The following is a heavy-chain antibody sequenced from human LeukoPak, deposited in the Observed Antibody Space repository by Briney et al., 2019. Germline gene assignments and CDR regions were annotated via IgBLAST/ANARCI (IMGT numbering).Heavy chain of an antibody. CDR3: ARKYYYDSSGYYYGNYEYNWFDP. D-gene: IGHD3-22*01. Sequence: SETLCLTCTVSGGSISSSGYYWGWIRQPPGKGLEWIGSIYLSGSTYYNPSLKSRVTISVDTSKNQFSLKLSSVTAADTAVYYCARKYYYDSSGYYYGNYEYNWFDPWGQGTLVTVSS. V-gene: IGHV4-39*07. CDR1: GGSISSSGYY. J-gene: IGHJ5*02. CDR2: IYLSGST.